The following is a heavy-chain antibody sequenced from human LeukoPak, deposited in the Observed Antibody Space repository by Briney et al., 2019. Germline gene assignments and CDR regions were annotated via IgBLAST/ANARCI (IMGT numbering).Heavy chain of an antibody. D-gene: IGHD6-19*01. J-gene: IGHJ4*02. CDR2: ISAYNGNT. Sequence: ASVKVSCKASGYTFTSYGISWVRQAPGQGLEWMGWISAYNGNTNYAQKLQGRVTMTTDTSTSTAYMELRSLRSDDTAVYYCARGYLPYSSGWHYFDYWGQGILVTVSS. CDR3: ARGYLPYSSGWHYFDY. V-gene: IGHV1-18*01. CDR1: GYTFTSYG.